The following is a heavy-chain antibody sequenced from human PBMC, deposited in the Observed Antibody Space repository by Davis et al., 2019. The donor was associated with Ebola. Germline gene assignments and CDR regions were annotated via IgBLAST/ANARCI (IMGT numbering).Heavy chain of an antibody. Sequence: ASVKVSCKVSGYTLTELSMHWVRQAPGKGLEWMGGFDPEDGETIYAQKFQGRVTITADESTSTAYMELSSLRSEDTAVYYCASRVPKSTGDAFDIWGQGTMVTVSS. CDR2: FDPEDGET. J-gene: IGHJ3*02. V-gene: IGHV1-24*01. CDR3: ASRVPKSTGDAFDI. D-gene: IGHD2-2*01. CDR1: GYTLTELS.